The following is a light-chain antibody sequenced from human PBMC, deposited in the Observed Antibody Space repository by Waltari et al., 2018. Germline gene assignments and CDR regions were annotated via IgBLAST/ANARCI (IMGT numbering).Light chain of an antibody. CDR1: SPSRYY. CDR2: GKD. J-gene: IGLJ2*01. V-gene: IGLV3-19*01. CDR3: NSRDTSGNHLV. Sequence: SSELTQDPAVSVSLGQTVRITCQGDSPSRYYATWYQQKPGQAPILVSYGKDDRPPGIPDRFSGSTSGNTASLTITGAQAEDEADYYCNSRDTSGNHLVFGGGTKLTVL.